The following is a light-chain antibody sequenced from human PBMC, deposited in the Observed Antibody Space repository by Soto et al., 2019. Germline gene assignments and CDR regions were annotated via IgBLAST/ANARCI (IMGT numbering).Light chain of an antibody. J-gene: IGKJ5*01. Sequence: DIQLTQSPSFLSASVGDRVTITCRASQGVNSYFAWYQQKPGKAPKLLIYAASTLQSGVPSRFSGSGSGTEFTLTISSLQPEDLATYFCQQLDGYPATFGHGTRLEIK. CDR1: QGVNSY. CDR2: AAS. CDR3: QQLDGYPAT. V-gene: IGKV1-9*01.